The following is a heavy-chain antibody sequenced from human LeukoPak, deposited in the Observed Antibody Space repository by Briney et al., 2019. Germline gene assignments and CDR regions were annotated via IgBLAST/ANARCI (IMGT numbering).Heavy chain of an antibody. J-gene: IGHJ3*02. V-gene: IGHV1-46*01. D-gene: IGHD3-3*01. CDR2: INPSGGST. CDR1: GYTFTSYG. Sequence: ASVKVSCKASGYTFTSYGISWVRQAPGQGLEWMGIINPSGGSTSYAQKFQGRVTMTRDTSTSTVYMELSSLRSEDTAVYYCARGSITIFGVVILGAFDIWGQGTMVTVSS. CDR3: ARGSITIFGVVILGAFDI.